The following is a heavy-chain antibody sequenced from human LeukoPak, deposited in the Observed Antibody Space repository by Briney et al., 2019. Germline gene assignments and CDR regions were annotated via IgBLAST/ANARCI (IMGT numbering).Heavy chain of an antibody. Sequence: GGSLRLSCAASGFASGFTFSDYAVSWVRQAPGKGPEWVASVNGRGATTYYADTVRGRFTISRDNSKNTVYLQMISLGADDTAVYFCAKAPATGEGYYFYYMDVWGKGTTVTVSS. J-gene: IGHJ6*03. CDR3: AKAPATGEGYYFYYMDV. V-gene: IGHV3-23*01. D-gene: IGHD7-27*01. CDR1: GFTFSDYA. CDR2: VNGRGATT.